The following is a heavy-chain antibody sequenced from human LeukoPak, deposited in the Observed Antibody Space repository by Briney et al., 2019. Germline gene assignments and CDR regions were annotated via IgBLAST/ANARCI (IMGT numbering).Heavy chain of an antibody. CDR2: IKQDETEK. D-gene: IGHD4-17*01. CDR1: GFTFSNFW. Sequence: GESLRLSCTASGFTFSNFWMGWVRQAPGKGLEWVANIKQDETEKFYLGSVKGRFTISRDNAKNSLYLQMNSLRAEDTAVYYCARSTVTHDYWGQGTLVTVSS. CDR3: ARSTVTHDY. V-gene: IGHV3-7*01. J-gene: IGHJ4*02.